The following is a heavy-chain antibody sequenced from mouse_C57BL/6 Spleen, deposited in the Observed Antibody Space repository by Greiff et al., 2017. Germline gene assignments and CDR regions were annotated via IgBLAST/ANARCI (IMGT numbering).Heavy chain of an antibody. J-gene: IGHJ2*01. Sequence: EVQVVESGGGLVQPKGSLKLSCAASGFTFNTYAMHWVRQAPGKGLEWVARIRSKSSNYATYYADSVKDRLTISRDDSQSMLYLQMNNLKTEDTAMYYCVREGHGYYYFDYWGQGTTLTVSS. V-gene: IGHV10-3*01. CDR2: IRSKSSNYAT. D-gene: IGHD2-3*01. CDR3: VREGHGYYYFDY. CDR1: GFTFNTYA.